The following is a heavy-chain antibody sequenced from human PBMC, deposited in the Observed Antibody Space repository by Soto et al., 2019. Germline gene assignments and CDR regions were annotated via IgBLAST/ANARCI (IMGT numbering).Heavy chain of an antibody. CDR1: GYTFTNYG. D-gene: IGHD3-10*01. J-gene: IGHJ6*02. Sequence: ASVKVSCKASGYTFTNYGISWVRQAPGQGLEWMGWINVDNGNTKYSQKLQGRVTITRDTSASTAYMELSSLRSEDTAVYYCARDSRSYYGSGSYAHYYGMDVWGQGTTVTVSS. CDR2: INVDNGNT. V-gene: IGHV1-18*01. CDR3: ARDSRSYYGSGSYAHYYGMDV.